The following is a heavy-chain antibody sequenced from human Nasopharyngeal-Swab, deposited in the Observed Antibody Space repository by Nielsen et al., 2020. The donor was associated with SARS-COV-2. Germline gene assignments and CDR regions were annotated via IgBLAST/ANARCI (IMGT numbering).Heavy chain of an antibody. D-gene: IGHD4-23*01. CDR2: INPSGGST. V-gene: IGHV1-46*01. Sequence: ASVKVSCKASGYTFTSYYMHWVRQAPGQGLEWMGIINPSGGSTSYAQKFQGRVTMTRDTSTSTVYMELSSLRSEDTAVYYCARATVGWGNGENNWFDPWGQGTLVTVSS. J-gene: IGHJ5*02. CDR3: ARATVGWGNGENNWFDP. CDR1: GYTFTSYY.